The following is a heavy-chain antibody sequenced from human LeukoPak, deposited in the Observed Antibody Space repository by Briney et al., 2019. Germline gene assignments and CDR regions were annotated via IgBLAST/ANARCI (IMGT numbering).Heavy chain of an antibody. Sequence: PGRSLRLSCAASAFTFSSYSMNWVRQAPGKGLEWVSYISSSGSTIYYADSVKGRFTISRDNAKNSLYLQMNSLRAEDTAVYYCAELGITMIGGVWGKGTTVTISS. CDR1: AFTFSSYS. D-gene: IGHD3-10*02. CDR3: AELGITMIGGV. CDR2: ISSSGSTI. V-gene: IGHV3-48*04. J-gene: IGHJ6*04.